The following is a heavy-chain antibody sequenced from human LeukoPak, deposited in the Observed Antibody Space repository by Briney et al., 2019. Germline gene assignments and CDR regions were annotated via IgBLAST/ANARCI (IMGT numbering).Heavy chain of an antibody. CDR1: GFTFSSYG. Sequence: GGSLRLSCAAPGFTFSSYGMHWVRQAPGKGLEWVAVILNDGSQEKYADSVKGRFTISRDNSKNTLFLQMNSLRAEDTAVYYCARDDALGDNALDIWGQGTMVTASS. CDR2: ILNDGSQE. J-gene: IGHJ3*02. CDR3: ARDDALGDNALDI. V-gene: IGHV3-33*01. D-gene: IGHD3-16*01.